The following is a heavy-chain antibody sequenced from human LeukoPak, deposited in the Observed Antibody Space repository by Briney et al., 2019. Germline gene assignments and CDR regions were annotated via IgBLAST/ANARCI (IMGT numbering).Heavy chain of an antibody. Sequence: GGSLRLSCAASGFTFSSYEMNWVRQAPGKGLEWVSYISSSGSTIYYADSVKGRFTLSRDNAKNSLYLQMNSLRAEDTAVYYCARVMADIVVVPAAMLFDPWGQGTLVTVSS. V-gene: IGHV3-48*03. CDR2: ISSSGSTI. D-gene: IGHD2-2*01. J-gene: IGHJ5*02. CDR1: GFTFSSYE. CDR3: ARVMADIVVVPAAMLFDP.